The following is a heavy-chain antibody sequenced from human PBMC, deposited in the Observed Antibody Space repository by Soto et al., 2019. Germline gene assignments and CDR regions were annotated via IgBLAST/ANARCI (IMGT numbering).Heavy chain of an antibody. Sequence: HPGGSLRLSCAASGFTVSNTYITWVRQAPGKGLECVSVIYSGGNIYYADSVKGRFTISRDNSKNTVYLQMNSLRVEDRAVYYCARGGGGVPIDYWGQGTLVTVSS. V-gene: IGHV3-66*01. CDR3: ARGGGGVPIDY. CDR2: IYSGGNI. J-gene: IGHJ4*02. D-gene: IGHD3-16*01. CDR1: GFTVSNTY.